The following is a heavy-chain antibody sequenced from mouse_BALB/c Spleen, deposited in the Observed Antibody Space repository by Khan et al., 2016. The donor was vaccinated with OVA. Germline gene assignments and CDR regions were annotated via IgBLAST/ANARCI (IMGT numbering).Heavy chain of an antibody. J-gene: IGHJ4*01. CDR3: ARQPYYHYNIMDY. D-gene: IGHD2-10*01. CDR2: IWSDGST. Sequence: QVQLKESGPGLVAPSQSLSITCTISGFSLTNYGVHWVRQPPGTGLEWLVVIWSDGSTTYNSALKSRLTISKDNSKSQVFLKINSLQTDDTAMYFGARQPYYHYNIMDYWGQGTSVTVSS. V-gene: IGHV2-6-1*01. CDR1: GFSLTNYG.